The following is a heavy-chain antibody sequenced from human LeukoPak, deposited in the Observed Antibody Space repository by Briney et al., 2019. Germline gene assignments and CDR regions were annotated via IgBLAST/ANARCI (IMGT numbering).Heavy chain of an antibody. CDR2: ISGSDGST. J-gene: IGHJ4*02. CDR1: GFTFRSYA. CDR3: AKSPYSGGSLMTWDY. D-gene: IGHD2-15*01. Sequence: GGSLRLSCAASGFTFRSYAMSWVRQAPGKGLEWVSGISGSDGSTYYADSVKGRFTISRDNSKNTLYLQMNSLRAEDTAVYYCAKSPYSGGSLMTWDYWGQGTLVTVSS. V-gene: IGHV3-23*01.